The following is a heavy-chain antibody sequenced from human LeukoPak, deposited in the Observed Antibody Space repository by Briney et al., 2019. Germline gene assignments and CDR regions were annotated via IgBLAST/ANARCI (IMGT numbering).Heavy chain of an antibody. CDR2: INPNSGGT. CDR3: ARALYYYGSAPPDAFDI. D-gene: IGHD3-10*01. Sequence: GASVKVSCKASGYTFTGYYMHWVRQAPGQGLEWMGWINPNSGGTNYAQKFQGRVTMTRDTSISTAYMELSRLRSDDTAVYYCARALYYYGSAPPDAFDIWGQGTMVTVSS. J-gene: IGHJ3*02. V-gene: IGHV1-2*02. CDR1: GYTFTGYY.